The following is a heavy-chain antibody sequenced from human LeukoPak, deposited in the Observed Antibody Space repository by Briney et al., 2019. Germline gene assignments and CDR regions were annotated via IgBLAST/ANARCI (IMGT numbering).Heavy chain of an antibody. J-gene: IGHJ4*02. V-gene: IGHV3-15*01. D-gene: IGHD2-15*01. CDR2: IKSKSDGGTI. CDR1: GFTFSDAW. Sequence: GGSLRLSCVGSGFTFSDAWMSWVRQAPGKGLEWVGRIKSKSDGGTIDYAAPVKSRSTISRDDSRNTLYLQMNSPKTEDTAVYYCTTRRQDGWWGQGTLVTVS. CDR3: TTRRQDGW.